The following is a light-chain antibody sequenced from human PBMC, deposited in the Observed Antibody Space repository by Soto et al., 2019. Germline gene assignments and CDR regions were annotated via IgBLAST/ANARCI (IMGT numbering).Light chain of an antibody. Sequence: DIQMTQSPSSLSASVGDRVTITCRASQSIGKHLNWYQQKPGKAPKFLIYAASNLQSGVPSRFSGSGSGTDFTLTVNSLQPEDFATYYCQQGYTSAITFGQGKRLEIK. V-gene: IGKV1-39*01. CDR1: QSIGKH. CDR3: QQGYTSAIT. CDR2: AAS. J-gene: IGKJ5*01.